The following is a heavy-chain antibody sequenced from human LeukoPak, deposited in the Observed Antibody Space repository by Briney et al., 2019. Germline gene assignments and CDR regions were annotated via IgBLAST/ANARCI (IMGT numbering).Heavy chain of an antibody. V-gene: IGHV4-59*01. D-gene: IGHD5-18*01. CDR1: GDSISTYR. J-gene: IGHJ4*02. Sequence: SETLSLTCSVSGDSISTYRWNWVRERPGKGLEWIGYMQSSGNSNYNPSLKSRVFMSVDTSKNQFVLNLMSVTAADTAVYYCARDKRHSYGRYFAHWGQGMLVSVSS. CDR3: ARDKRHSYGRYFAH. CDR2: MQSSGNS.